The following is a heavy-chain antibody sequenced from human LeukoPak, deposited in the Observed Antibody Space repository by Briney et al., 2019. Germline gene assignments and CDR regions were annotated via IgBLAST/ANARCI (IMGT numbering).Heavy chain of an antibody. CDR1: GFTFSSFA. CDR2: ISYDGSNK. CDR3: ATNIVATISHDY. J-gene: IGHJ4*02. D-gene: IGHD5-12*01. Sequence: GGSLRLSCAASGFTFSSFAIHWVRQAPGKGLDWVAVISYDGSNKNYADSVKGRFTISRDNSKNTLYLQMNSLRGEDTAVYYCATNIVATISHDYWGQGTLVTVSS. V-gene: IGHV3-30*04.